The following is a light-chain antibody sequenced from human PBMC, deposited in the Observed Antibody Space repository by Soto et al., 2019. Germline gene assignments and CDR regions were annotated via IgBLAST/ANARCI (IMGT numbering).Light chain of an antibody. J-gene: IGKJ1*01. V-gene: IGKV3-11*01. CDR2: QTS. CDR1: QYINTR. CDR3: HQRQSWPRT. Sequence: EIVLTQSPATLSSFQGDRVTLSCSASQYINTRLAWYQHRPGQAPRLLIYQTSIRAAGIPARFSASGTGTDFTLTISDVQPEDFAVYYCHQRQSWPRTFGQGTKVDIK.